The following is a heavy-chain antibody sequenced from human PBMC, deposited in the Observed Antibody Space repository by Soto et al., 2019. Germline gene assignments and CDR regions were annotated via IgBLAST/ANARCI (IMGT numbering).Heavy chain of an antibody. CDR2: INPSGGST. V-gene: IGHV1-46*04. J-gene: IGHJ6*01. CDR1: GYPFTSYY. Sequence: ASVEVFCKASGYPFTSYYMHLVRQAPRQGPQWMGIINPSGGSTSYAQKLQGRVTMTRDTSTSTVDMELSSLRSEDTAVYYCARDGGYCSGGSCYNYYYYGMDVWGQGTTVTGSS. D-gene: IGHD2-15*01. CDR3: ARDGGYCSGGSCYNYYYYGMDV.